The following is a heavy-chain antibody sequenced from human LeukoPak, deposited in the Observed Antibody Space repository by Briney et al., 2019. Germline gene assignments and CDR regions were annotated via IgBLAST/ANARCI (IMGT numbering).Heavy chain of an antibody. Sequence: ASVKVSCKASGYTXTSYAMHGVRQAPGQGLEWMGWITPSGGTNYPQKFQGRVAITRDTSFTTAYMDLSRLTSDDTAVYYCARDRYGDGFAHFDYWGQGALVTVSS. CDR2: ITPSGGT. CDR3: ARDRYGDGFAHFDY. D-gene: IGHD5-24*01. J-gene: IGHJ4*02. V-gene: IGHV1-2*02. CDR1: GYTXTSYA.